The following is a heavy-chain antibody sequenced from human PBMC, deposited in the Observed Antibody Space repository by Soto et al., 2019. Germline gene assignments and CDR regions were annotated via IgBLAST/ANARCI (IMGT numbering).Heavy chain of an antibody. V-gene: IGHV1-8*01. Sequence: ASVMVSCTASVNTFTSSDINWVRQATGQELEWMGWMNPNSGNTGYAQKFQGRVTMTRNTSISTAYMELSSLRSEDTAVYYCARGTSYDILTGYYVNFDYWGQGTLVTVSS. CDR1: VNTFTSSD. CDR2: MNPNSGNT. D-gene: IGHD3-9*01. J-gene: IGHJ4*02. CDR3: ARGTSYDILTGYYVNFDY.